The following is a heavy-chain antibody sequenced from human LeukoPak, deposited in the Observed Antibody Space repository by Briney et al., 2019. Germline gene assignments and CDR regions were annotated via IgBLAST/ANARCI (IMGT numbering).Heavy chain of an antibody. V-gene: IGHV4-39*07. J-gene: IGHJ5*02. CDR2: IYYSGGT. CDR3: ARDYRGVFWRYSFDP. D-gene: IGHD2-15*01. Sequence: SETLSLTCTVSAGCISSSSYYWGWIRPPPGKGLEWIGSIYYSGGTYYNPSLKSRVTISVDTSMNQFSLKLSSVTASDSSVYYCARDYRGVFWRYSFDPWGQGTLVAVSS. CDR1: AGCISSSSYY.